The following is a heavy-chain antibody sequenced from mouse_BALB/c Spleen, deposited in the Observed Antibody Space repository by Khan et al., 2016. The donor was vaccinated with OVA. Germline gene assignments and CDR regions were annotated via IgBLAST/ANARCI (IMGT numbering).Heavy chain of an antibody. CDR3: AGGFSTY. CDR2: IHYSGST. CDR1: GYSITSGYN. Sequence: EVQLQESGPDLVKPSQSLSLTCTVTGYSITSGYNWHWIRQFPGNKLEWMGSIHYSGSTNYNPSLKSRISITRDTSKNQFFLQLNSVTAEDAATYCCAGGFSTYWGQGTLVTVSA. J-gene: IGHJ3*01. V-gene: IGHV3-1*02.